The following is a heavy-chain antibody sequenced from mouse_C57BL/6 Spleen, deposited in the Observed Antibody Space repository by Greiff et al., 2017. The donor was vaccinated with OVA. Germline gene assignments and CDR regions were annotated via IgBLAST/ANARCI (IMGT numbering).Heavy chain of an antibody. J-gene: IGHJ1*03. CDR1: GYTFTDHT. CDR3: AREDDDYDGGRDFDV. D-gene: IGHD2-4*01. CDR2: IYPRDGST. Sequence: VQLQQSDAELVKPGASVKISCKVSGYTFTDHTIHWMKQRPEQGLEWIGYIYPRDGSTKYNEKFKGKATLTADKSSSTAYMQLNSLTSEDSAVYFGAREDDDYDGGRDFDVWGTGTTVTVSS. V-gene: IGHV1-78*01.